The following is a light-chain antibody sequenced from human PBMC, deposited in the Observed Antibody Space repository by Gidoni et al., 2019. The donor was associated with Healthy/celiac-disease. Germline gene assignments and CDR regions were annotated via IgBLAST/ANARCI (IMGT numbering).Light chain of an antibody. V-gene: IGLV4-60*03. J-gene: IGLJ7*01. Sequence: QPVLPQSSSASASLGSSVKLTCTLSSGHSSYIIAWHQQQPGKAPRYLMKLEGSGSYNKGSGVPDRFSGSSSGADRYLTISNLQSEDEADYYWETWDSNTHAVFGGGTQLTVL. CDR2: LEGSGSY. CDR1: SGHSSYI. CDR3: ETWDSNTHAV.